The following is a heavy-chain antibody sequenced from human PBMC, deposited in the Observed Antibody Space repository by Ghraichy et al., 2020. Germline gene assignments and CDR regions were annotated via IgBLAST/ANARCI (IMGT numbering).Heavy chain of an antibody. J-gene: IGHJ4*02. Sequence: GESLNISCAASGFTFSSYSMNWVRQAPGKGLEWVSYISSSSTIYYADSVKGRFTISRDNAKNSLYLQMNSLRAEDTAVYYCARDSLSSFRFARRAGTVLDFGYWGQGTLVTVSS. V-gene: IGHV3-48*01. D-gene: IGHD6-19*01. CDR2: ISSSSTI. CDR3: ARDSLSSFRFARRAGTVLDFGY. CDR1: GFTFSSYS.